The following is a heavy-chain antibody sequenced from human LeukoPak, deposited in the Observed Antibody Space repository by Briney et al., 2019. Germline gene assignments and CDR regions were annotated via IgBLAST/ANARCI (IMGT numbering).Heavy chain of an antibody. CDR3: ARVGYFDWLLVNWFDP. D-gene: IGHD3-9*01. CDR2: INTNTGNP. Sequence: ASVKVSCKASGYTFTSYDINWVRQATGQGLEWMGWINTNTGNPTYAQGFTGRFVFSLDTSVSTAYLQISSLKAEDTAVYYCARVGYFDWLLVNWFDPWGQGTLVTVSS. J-gene: IGHJ5*02. V-gene: IGHV7-4-1*02. CDR1: GYTFTSYD.